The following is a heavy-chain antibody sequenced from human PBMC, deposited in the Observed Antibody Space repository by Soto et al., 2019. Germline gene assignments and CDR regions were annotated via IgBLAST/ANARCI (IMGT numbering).Heavy chain of an antibody. CDR2: IWYDGSNK. CDR1: GFTFSSYG. V-gene: IGHV3-33*01. Sequence: QPGGSLRLSCAASGFTFSSYGMHWVRQAPGKGLEWVAVIWYDGSNKYYADSVKGRFTISRDNSKNTLYLQMNSLRAEDTAVYYCARGVEMATTYYYGMDVWGQGTTVTVSS. D-gene: IGHD5-12*01. CDR3: ARGVEMATTYYYGMDV. J-gene: IGHJ6*02.